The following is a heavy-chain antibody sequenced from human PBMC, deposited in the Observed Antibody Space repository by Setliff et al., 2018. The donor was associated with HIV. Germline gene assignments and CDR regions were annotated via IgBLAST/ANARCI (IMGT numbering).Heavy chain of an antibody. D-gene: IGHD2-21*01. CDR1: GFTFNNAW. J-gene: IGHJ6*02. V-gene: IGHV3-15*01. Sequence: LRLSCVASGFTFNNAWMNWVRQAPGKGLEWLGRIKKSSDGGKTDDASPVKGRFTIPRDDSKNTLYLQMNSLKTEDTGVYFCATDNGPSYSMDIWGQGTTVTVSS. CDR2: IKKSSDGGKT. CDR3: ATDNGPSYSMDI.